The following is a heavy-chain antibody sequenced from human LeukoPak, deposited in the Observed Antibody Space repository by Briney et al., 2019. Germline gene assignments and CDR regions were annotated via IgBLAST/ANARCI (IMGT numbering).Heavy chain of an antibody. CDR3: AKDISRITMIVVAPGRGNDY. V-gene: IGHV3-30*18. CDR2: ISNDGSRK. Sequence: PGGSLRLSCAPSGFTFSRHGMHWVRQAPGKGLEWVAIISNDGSRKYYAHSVEGRFTISRDNSKNTLYLQMNSLRAEDTAVYYCAKDISRITMIVVAPGRGNDYWGQGTLVTVSS. J-gene: IGHJ4*02. CDR1: GFTFSRHG. D-gene: IGHD3-22*01.